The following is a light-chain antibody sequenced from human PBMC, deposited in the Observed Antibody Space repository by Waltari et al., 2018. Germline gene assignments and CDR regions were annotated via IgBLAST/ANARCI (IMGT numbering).Light chain of an antibody. CDR3: CSYAGSYTLWV. Sequence: QSALTQPRSVSGSPGQSVTISCTGTSSDVGGYNYVSWYQQHPGKAPKLMIYDVTKRPAGVPDRFSCSKSDNTASLTISGLQAEDEADYYCCSYAGSYTLWVFGGGTKLTVL. CDR2: DVT. V-gene: IGLV2-11*01. J-gene: IGLJ3*02. CDR1: SSDVGGYNY.